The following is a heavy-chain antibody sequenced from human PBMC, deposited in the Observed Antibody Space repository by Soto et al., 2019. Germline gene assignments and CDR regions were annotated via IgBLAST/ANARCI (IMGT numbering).Heavy chain of an antibody. CDR3: ARPPLIAAAGTSYYYYMDV. J-gene: IGHJ6*03. V-gene: IGHV4-34*01. CDR2: IYYSGST. Sequence: SETLSLTCAVCGGSFSGYYWSWIRQPPGKGLEWIGSIYYSGSTYYNPSLKSRVTISVDTSKNQFSLKLSSVTAADTAVYYCARPPLIAAAGTSYYYYMDVWGKGTTVTVSS. D-gene: IGHD6-13*01. CDR1: GGSFSGYY.